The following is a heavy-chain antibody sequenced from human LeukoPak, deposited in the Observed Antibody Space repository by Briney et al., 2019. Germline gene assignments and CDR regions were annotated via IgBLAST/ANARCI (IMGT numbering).Heavy chain of an antibody. CDR3: ARSGDSSGYYDFDY. CDR1: GYTFSGNF. Sequence: ASVKVSCKASGYTFSGNFMHWVRQAPGQGLEWMGWINPNNGDTNYARKFQGRVTMTRDTSISTAYMELSRLRSDDTAVYYCARSGDSSGYYDFDYWGQGTLVTVSS. CDR2: INPNNGDT. D-gene: IGHD3-22*01. V-gene: IGHV1-2*02. J-gene: IGHJ4*02.